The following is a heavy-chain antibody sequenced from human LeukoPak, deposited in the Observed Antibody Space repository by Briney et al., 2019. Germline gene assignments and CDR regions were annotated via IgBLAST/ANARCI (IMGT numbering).Heavy chain of an antibody. V-gene: IGHV4-34*01. J-gene: IGHJ4*02. CDR3: ARTQTDGYAKWNFDY. Sequence: SETLSLTCAVYGVSFSGYYWSWIRQPPGKGLEWIGEINHSGSTNYNPSLKSRVTISVDTSKNQFSLKLSSVTAADTAVYYCARTQTDGYAKWNFDYWGQGTLVTVSS. CDR2: INHSGST. D-gene: IGHD5-24*01. CDR1: GVSFSGYY.